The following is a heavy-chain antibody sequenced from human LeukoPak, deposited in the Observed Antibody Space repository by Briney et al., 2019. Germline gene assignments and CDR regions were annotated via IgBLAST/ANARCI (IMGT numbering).Heavy chain of an antibody. V-gene: IGHV4-30-2*01. Sequence: SETLSLTCAVSGGSISSGGYSWSWIRQPPGKGLEWIGYIYHSGSTYYNPSLKSRVTISVDRSKNQFSPKLSSVTAADTAVYYCARDSGWYDSSGYPAREYRYFDLWGRGTLVTVSS. CDR1: GGSISSGGYS. CDR2: IYHSGST. J-gene: IGHJ2*01. CDR3: ARDSGWYDSSGYPAREYRYFDL. D-gene: IGHD3-22*01.